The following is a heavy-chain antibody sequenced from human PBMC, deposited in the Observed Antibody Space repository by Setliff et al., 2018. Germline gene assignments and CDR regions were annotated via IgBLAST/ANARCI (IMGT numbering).Heavy chain of an antibody. D-gene: IGHD3-3*01. CDR1: GGSISTPYYY. CDR2: FYFRGSH. CDR3: RFWSGYYKNDY. J-gene: IGHJ4*02. V-gene: IGHV4-39*07. Sequence: SETLSLTCTVSGGSISTPYYYWSWIRQAPGKGLEWIGDFYFRGSHYYKPSLESRLTISVDTSKNQLSLKVNSVSVADTAVYYCRFWSGYYKNDYWGQGTLVTVSS.